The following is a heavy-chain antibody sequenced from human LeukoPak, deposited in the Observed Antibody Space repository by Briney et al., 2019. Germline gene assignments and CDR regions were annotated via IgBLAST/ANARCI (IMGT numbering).Heavy chain of an antibody. V-gene: IGHV1-69*13. D-gene: IGHD1-26*01. CDR3: ARASPLRATRLDFDI. CDR1: GGTFSSYA. Sequence: ASVKVSRKASGGTFSSYAISWVRQAPGQGLEWMGGIIPIFGTANYAQKFQGRVTITADESTSTAYMELSSLRSEDTAVYYCARASPLRATRLDFDIWGQGTMVTVSS. CDR2: IIPIFGTA. J-gene: IGHJ3*02.